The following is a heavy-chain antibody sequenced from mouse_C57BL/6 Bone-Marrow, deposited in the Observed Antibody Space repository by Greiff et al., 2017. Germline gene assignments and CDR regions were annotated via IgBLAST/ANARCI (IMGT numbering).Heavy chain of an antibody. V-gene: IGHV1-81*01. J-gene: IGHJ2*01. CDR3: GRRDIYYGYDAFDY. CDR1: GYTFTSYG. Sequence: QVQLQQSGAELARPGASVKLSCKASGYTFTSYGISWVKQRTGQGLEWIGEIYPRSGNTYYNEKFKGKATLTADKSSSTAYMELRSLTSEDAAVYFCGRRDIYYGYDAFDYWGQGTTLTVSS. D-gene: IGHD2-2*01. CDR2: IYPRSGNT.